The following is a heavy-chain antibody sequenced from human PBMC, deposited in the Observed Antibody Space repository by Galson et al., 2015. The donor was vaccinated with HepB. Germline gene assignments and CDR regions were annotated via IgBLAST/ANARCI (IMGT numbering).Heavy chain of an antibody. V-gene: IGHV3-64*01. J-gene: IGHJ3*02. CDR2: ISSNGGST. CDR3: ARAGVYYDILTGYYEDAFDI. Sequence: SLRLSCAASGFTFSSYAMHWVRQAPGKGLEYVSAISSNGGSTYYANSVKGRFTISRDNSKNTLYLQMGSLRAEDMAVYYCARAGVYYDILTGYYEDAFDIWGQGTMVTVSS. D-gene: IGHD3-9*01. CDR1: GFTFSSYA.